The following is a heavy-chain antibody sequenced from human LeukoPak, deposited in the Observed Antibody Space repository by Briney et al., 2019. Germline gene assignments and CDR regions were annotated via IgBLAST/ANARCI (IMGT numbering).Heavy chain of an antibody. CDR1: GFTFSDYY. CDR3: ATDRDYYGN. Sequence: GGSLRLSCAASGFTFSDYYMSWIRQAPGKGLEWVSYISSNASSIYYADSVKGRFTLSRDNAKNSLYLQMNSLRAEDTAVYYCATDRDYYGNWGQGTLVTVSS. CDR2: ISSNASSI. V-gene: IGHV3-11*01. D-gene: IGHD2-15*01. J-gene: IGHJ4*02.